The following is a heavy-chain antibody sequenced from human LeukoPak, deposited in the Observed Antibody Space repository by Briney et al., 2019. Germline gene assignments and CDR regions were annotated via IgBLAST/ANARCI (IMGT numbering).Heavy chain of an antibody. CDR3: AREVPWVWNFDL. CDR2: IYYSGST. D-gene: IGHD1-26*01. Sequence: SETLSLTCTVSGGSIGSGDYYWSWIRQPPGTGLEWIGYIYYSGSTYYNPSLKSRVTISVDTSKNQFSLKLNSVTAADTAVYYCAREVPWVWNFDLWGRGTLVTVSS. CDR1: GGSIGSGDYY. J-gene: IGHJ2*01. V-gene: IGHV4-30-4*01.